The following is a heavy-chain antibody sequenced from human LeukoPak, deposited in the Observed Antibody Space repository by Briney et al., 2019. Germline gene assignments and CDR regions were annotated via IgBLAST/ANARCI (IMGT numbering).Heavy chain of an antibody. CDR1: GFTFSVHA. V-gene: IGHV3-23*01. D-gene: IGHD6-19*01. CDR3: AKSMTLQWRGFFDL. Sequence: GGSLRLSCAASGFTFSVHAMSWVRQAPGKGLEWVSGISGSGGGTNYADSVRGRFTISRDNSKNTLYLQKNSLRADDTAIYYCAKSMTLQWRGFFDLWGRGTHVTVSS. CDR2: ISGSGGGT. J-gene: IGHJ2*01.